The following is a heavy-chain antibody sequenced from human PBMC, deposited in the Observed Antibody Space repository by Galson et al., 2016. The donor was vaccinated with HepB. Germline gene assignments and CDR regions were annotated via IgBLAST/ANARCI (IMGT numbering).Heavy chain of an antibody. Sequence: SLRLSCAASGFTFSNYWIHWVRQAPGKVLVWVSRINPGGSTTGFADSVKGRFTISRDNAKNTVYLYMNSLRAEDTGVYYCARDFDISGDYWGQGTLVTVSS. CDR2: INPGGSTT. D-gene: IGHD1-26*01. CDR3: ARDFDISGDY. V-gene: IGHV3-74*01. J-gene: IGHJ4*02. CDR1: GFTFSNYW.